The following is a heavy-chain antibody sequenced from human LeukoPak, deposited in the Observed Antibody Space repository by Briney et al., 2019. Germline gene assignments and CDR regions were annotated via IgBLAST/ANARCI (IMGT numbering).Heavy chain of an antibody. D-gene: IGHD3-16*01. CDR1: GFKFSRYW. CDR3: ARERSRLDY. Sequence: PGGSLRLFCAASGFKFSRYWMTWARQAPGRRLEWVANIKQDGSEKYYVDSVKGRFTISRDNGKNSLYLHMNSLRAEDTALYYCARERSRLDYWGQGVLVTVSS. CDR2: IKQDGSEK. V-gene: IGHV3-7*01. J-gene: IGHJ4*02.